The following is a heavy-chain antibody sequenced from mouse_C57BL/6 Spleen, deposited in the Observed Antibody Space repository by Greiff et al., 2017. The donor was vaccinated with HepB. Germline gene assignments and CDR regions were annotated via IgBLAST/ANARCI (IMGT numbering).Heavy chain of an antibody. CDR3: ARCDPYYYAMDY. D-gene: IGHD2-13*01. Sequence: VQLQQPGAELVRPGSSVKLSCKASGYTFTSYWMHWVKQRPIQGLEWIGNIDPSDSETHYNQKFKDKATLTVDKSSSTAYMQLSSLTSEDSAVYYCARCDPYYYAMDYWGQGTSVTVSS. V-gene: IGHV1-52*01. CDR1: GYTFTSYW. J-gene: IGHJ4*01. CDR2: IDPSDSET.